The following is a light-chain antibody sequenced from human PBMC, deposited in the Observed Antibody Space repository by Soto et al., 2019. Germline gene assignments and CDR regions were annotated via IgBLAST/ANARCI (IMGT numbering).Light chain of an antibody. CDR1: SSNIGSNY. V-gene: IGLV1-44*01. CDR3: AAWDDSLDGWV. CDR2: TDD. Sequence: QSVLTQPPSASGTPGQRVTVSCSGSSSNIGSNYVYWYQHLPGTAPKLLIYTDDQRPSGVPDRFSGSKSRTSASLAISGLQSEDEADYYCAAWDDSLDGWVFGGGTQLTVL. J-gene: IGLJ3*02.